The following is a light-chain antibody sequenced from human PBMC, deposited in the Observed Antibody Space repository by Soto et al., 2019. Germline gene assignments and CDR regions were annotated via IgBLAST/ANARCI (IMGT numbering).Light chain of an antibody. CDR1: STDVGGYNF. J-gene: IGLJ1*01. CDR3: SSYTSTGTPV. V-gene: IGLV2-14*01. Sequence: QSVLTQPASVSGSLRQSITMSCTGTSTDVGGYNFVSWYQQHPDKAPKLLIYEVTNRPSGVSNRFSGSKSGNTASLTISGLQAEDEADYYCSSYTSTGTPVFGTGTKVTVL. CDR2: EVT.